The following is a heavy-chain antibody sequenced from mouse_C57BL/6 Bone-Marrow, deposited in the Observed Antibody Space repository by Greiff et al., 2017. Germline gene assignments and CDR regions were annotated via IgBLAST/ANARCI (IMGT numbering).Heavy chain of an antibody. CDR1: GYTFTSYG. CDR3: AICGFYYGISFAY. Sequence: SGAELARPGASVKLSCKASGYTFTSYGISWVKQRTGQGLEWIGEIYPRSGNTYYNEKFKGKATLTVDKSSSTAYMLLRSLTSEDSAVYFCAICGFYYGISFAYWGQGTLVTVSA. V-gene: IGHV1-81*01. J-gene: IGHJ3*01. D-gene: IGHD1-1*01. CDR2: IYPRSGNT.